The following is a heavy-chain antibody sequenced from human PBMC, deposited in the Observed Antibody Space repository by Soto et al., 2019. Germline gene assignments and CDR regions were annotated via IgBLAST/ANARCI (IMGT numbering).Heavy chain of an antibody. D-gene: IGHD3-22*01. CDR3: TTRLYDSSGYSWGDH. J-gene: IGHJ4*02. V-gene: IGHV3-15*07. Sequence: EVQLVESGGGLVKPGGSLRLSCAASGFTFSKAWMNWVRQAPGKGLEWVGRIKSKTDGGTTDYAAPVRGRFTISRDDSKNTLYLQMNSLKTDDTAVYYCTTRLYDSSGYSWGDHWGQGPLVTVSS. CDR1: GFTFSKAW. CDR2: IKSKTDGGTT.